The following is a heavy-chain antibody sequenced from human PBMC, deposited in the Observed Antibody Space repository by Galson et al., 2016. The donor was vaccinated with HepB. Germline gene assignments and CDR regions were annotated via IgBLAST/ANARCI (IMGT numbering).Heavy chain of an antibody. V-gene: IGHV3-43*01. CDR1: GLTFDDYT. CDR2: IRWDGLKT. J-gene: IGHJ6*02. D-gene: IGHD3-10*01. Sequence: SLRLSCAASGLTFDDYTMHWVRQAPGKGLEWVSLIRWDGLKTYYADSVKGRFTISRDNRKNSLYLQMDNLRNEEPALYYCGKDWGSLWESSGKGMDVWGQGTTVTVSS. CDR3: GKDWGSLWESSGKGMDV.